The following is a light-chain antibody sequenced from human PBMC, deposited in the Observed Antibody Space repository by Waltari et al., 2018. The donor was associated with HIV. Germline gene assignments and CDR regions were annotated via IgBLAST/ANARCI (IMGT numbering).Light chain of an antibody. CDR1: QTVTSNY. V-gene: IGKV3-20*01. CDR2: GAS. J-gene: IGKJ2*01. CDR3: HQYGTSPRT. Sequence: DIVLAQSPRTLSLSPGERATLSCRASQTVTSNYLAWYQVRPGQAPRLLIYGASIRATGVPDKFSGSGSGTDFTLTICRLEPEDFAVYYCHQYGTSPRTFGQGSKVEIK.